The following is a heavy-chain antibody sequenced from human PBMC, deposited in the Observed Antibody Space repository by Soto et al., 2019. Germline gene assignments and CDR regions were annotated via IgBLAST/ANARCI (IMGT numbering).Heavy chain of an antibody. CDR1: GYTFTGYY. V-gene: IGHV1-2*02. Sequence: ASVKVSCKASGYTFTGYYMHWVRQAPGQGLEWMGWINPNSGGTNYAQKFQGRVTMSRDTSISTAYMELSRLRSDDTAVYYCARGPNVLRFLEWSHYYYYYGMDVWGQGPRSPSP. D-gene: IGHD3-3*01. CDR2: INPNSGGT. CDR3: ARGPNVLRFLEWSHYYYYYGMDV. J-gene: IGHJ6*02.